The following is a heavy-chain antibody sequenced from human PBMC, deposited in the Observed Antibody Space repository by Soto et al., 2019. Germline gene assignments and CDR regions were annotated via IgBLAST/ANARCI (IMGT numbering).Heavy chain of an antibody. CDR3: AKDKTGASAGTLFDC. V-gene: IGHV3-23*01. J-gene: IGHJ4*02. CDR1: GFTFSSYA. D-gene: IGHD6-13*01. Sequence: EVQLLESGGGLVQPGGSLRLSCAASGFTFSSYAMSWVRQAPGKGLDWVSTISVTSGSTYYADSVKGRFTISRDNSKNSLYLQMNSLGAEDTAVYYCAKDKTGASAGTLFDCWGQGTLVTVSS. CDR2: ISVTSGST.